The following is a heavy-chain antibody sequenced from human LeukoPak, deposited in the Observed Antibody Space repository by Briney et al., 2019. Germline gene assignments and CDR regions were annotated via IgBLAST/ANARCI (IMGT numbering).Heavy chain of an antibody. J-gene: IGHJ5*02. CDR3: ARHRRSSRGVVVITATPGWFDP. Sequence: PSETLSLTCTVSGDSISSNNYYWGWIRQPPGKGLEWTGSIYYSGSTYYNPSLRSRVTISVDTSKNQFSLKLNSVTAADTALYYCARHRRSSRGVVVITATPGWFDPWGQGTLVTVSS. CDR1: GDSISSNNYY. CDR2: IYYSGST. V-gene: IGHV4-39*01. D-gene: IGHD2-15*01.